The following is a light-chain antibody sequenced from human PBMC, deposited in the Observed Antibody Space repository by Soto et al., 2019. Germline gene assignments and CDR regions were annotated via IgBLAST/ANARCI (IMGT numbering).Light chain of an antibody. V-gene: IGKV1-8*01. Sequence: AIRMTQSPSAFSASTGDRVTITCRASQGISSSLAWYQQKPGKAPKLLIYAASTLQSGVPSRFSGSGSGTDFTLTISCLQSEDFANYYCQQYYSYSYTFGQGTKLEIK. CDR1: QGISSS. CDR3: QQYYSYSYT. J-gene: IGKJ2*01. CDR2: AAS.